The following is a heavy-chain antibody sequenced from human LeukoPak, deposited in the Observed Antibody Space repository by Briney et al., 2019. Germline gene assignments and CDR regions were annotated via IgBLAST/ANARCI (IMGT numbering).Heavy chain of an antibody. V-gene: IGHV3-23*01. Sequence: PGGSLSLSCAASGLTFSKYAMSWFRQAPGKGLEWVSGITSGFTPHYADSVKGRFTISRDNSKNTFHLQMNSLRAEDTAVYYCAKDYSDSRVGDVFFEYWGQGTLVTVSS. D-gene: IGHD1-26*01. CDR2: ITSGFTP. CDR1: GLTFSKYA. J-gene: IGHJ4*02. CDR3: AKDYSDSRVGDVFFEY.